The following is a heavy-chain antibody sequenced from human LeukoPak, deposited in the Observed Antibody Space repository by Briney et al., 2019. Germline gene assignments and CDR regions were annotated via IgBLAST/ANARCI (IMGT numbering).Heavy chain of an antibody. D-gene: IGHD5-18*01. CDR1: GGSFSGYY. Sequence: SETLSLTCAVYGGSFSGYYWSWIRQPPGKGLEWIGEINHSGSTNYNPSLKSRVTISVDTSKNQFSLKLSSVTAADTAVYYCARAAEKIQLWRREWWFDPWGQGTLVTVSS. CDR3: ARAAEKIQLWRREWWFDP. V-gene: IGHV4-34*01. CDR2: INHSGST. J-gene: IGHJ5*02.